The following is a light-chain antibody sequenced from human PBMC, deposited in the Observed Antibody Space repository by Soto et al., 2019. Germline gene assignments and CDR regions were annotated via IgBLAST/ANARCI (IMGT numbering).Light chain of an antibody. CDR3: VLYMCSGIWV. Sequence: QAVVTQEPSFSVSPGRTVTLTCGLSSGSVSTSYYPSWYQQTPGQAPRTLIYSTNTRSSGVPDRFSGSILGNTAALTITGAQADDESDYYCVLYMCSGIWVFGGGTKVTVL. J-gene: IGLJ3*02. CDR1: SGSVSTSYY. CDR2: STN. V-gene: IGLV8-61*01.